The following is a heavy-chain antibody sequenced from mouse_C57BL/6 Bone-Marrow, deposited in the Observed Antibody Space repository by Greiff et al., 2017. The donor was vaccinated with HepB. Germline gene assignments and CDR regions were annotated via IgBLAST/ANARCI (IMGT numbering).Heavy chain of an antibody. J-gene: IGHJ1*03. Sequence: EVKLVESGGDLVKPGGSLKLSCAASGFTFSSYGMSWVRQTPDKRLEWVATISSGGSYTYYPDSVKGRFTISRDNAKNTLYLQMSSLKSEDTAMYYCARQGITTVGYFDVWGTGTTATVSS. D-gene: IGHD1-1*01. CDR2: ISSGGSYT. CDR3: ARQGITTVGYFDV. CDR1: GFTFSSYG. V-gene: IGHV5-6*01.